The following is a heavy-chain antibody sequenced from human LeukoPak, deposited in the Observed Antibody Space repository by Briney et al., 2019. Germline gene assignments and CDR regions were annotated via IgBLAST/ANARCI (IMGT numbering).Heavy chain of an antibody. CDR1: GGSFSGYY. J-gene: IGHJ4*02. D-gene: IGHD4-17*01. CDR3: ARSTPTVPDRRVDY. CDR2: INHSGST. V-gene: IGHV4-34*01. Sequence: SETLSLTCAVYGGSFSGYYWSWIRQPPGKGLEWIGEINHSGSTNYNPSLKSRVTISVDTSKNQFSLKLSSVTAADTAVYYCARSTPTVPDRRVDYWGQETLVTVSS.